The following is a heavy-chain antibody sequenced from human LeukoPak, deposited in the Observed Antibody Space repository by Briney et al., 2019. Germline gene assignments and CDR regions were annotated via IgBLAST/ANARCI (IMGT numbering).Heavy chain of an antibody. J-gene: IGHJ6*02. Sequence: GGSLRLSCTASGFTFNRYWMSWVRQAPGKGLEWVANIRQEGGERYYVDSVKGRFTISRDNAKNSLYLQMNSLRAEDTAVYYCASRMTTVRYYYYYGMDVWGQGTTVTVSS. V-gene: IGHV3-7*01. CDR3: ASRMTTVRYYYYYGMDV. D-gene: IGHD4-11*01. CDR1: GFTFNRYW. CDR2: IRQEGGER.